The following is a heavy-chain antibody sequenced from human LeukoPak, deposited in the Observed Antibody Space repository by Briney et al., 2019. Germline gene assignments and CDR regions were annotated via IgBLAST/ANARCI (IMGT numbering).Heavy chain of an antibody. CDR3: ARDTALIITPGGPDY. V-gene: IGHV1-18*01. Sequence: VSVKVSCKASGYIFASYGISWVRQAPGQGLEWMGWISAYNGDTKYAQNLQGRVTLTTDTSTGTAYMELRSLTSDDTALYYCARDTALIITPGGPDYWGRGTLITVSS. D-gene: IGHD2-8*02. CDR2: ISAYNGDT. CDR1: GYIFASYG. J-gene: IGHJ4*02.